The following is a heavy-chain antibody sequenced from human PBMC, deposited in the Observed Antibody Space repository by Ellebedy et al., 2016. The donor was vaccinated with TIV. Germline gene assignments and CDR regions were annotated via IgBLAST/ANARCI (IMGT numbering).Heavy chain of an antibody. V-gene: IGHV4-39*01. Sequence: SETLSLTXTASGGSISSSSYYWGWIRQPPGKGLEWIGSIYYSGSTYYNPSLKSRVTISVDTSKNQFSLKLSSVTAADTAVYYCARGARYYYYMDVWGKGTTVTVSS. CDR3: ARGARYYYYMDV. CDR1: GGSISSSSYY. J-gene: IGHJ6*03. CDR2: IYYSGST.